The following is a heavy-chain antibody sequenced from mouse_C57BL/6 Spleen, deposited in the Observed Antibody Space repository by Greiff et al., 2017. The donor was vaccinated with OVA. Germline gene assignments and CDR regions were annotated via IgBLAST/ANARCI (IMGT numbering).Heavy chain of an antibody. V-gene: IGHV1-22*01. Sequence: VQLQQSGPELVKPGASVKMSCKASGYTFTDYNMHWVKQSHGKSLEWIGYINPNNGGTRYNQKFKGKATLTVHKSSSTAYMELRSLTSEDSAVYYFERFPLYYYGSSAFGYWGQGTTLTVSS. CDR2: INPNNGGT. J-gene: IGHJ2*01. D-gene: IGHD1-1*01. CDR1: GYTFTDYN. CDR3: ERFPLYYYGSSAFGY.